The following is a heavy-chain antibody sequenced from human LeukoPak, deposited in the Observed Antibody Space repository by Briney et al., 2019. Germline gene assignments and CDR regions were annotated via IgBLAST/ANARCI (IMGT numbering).Heavy chain of an antibody. CDR3: ARGAQLLSEFDY. V-gene: IGHV1-69*13. CDR2: IIPIFGTA. J-gene: IGHJ4*02. D-gene: IGHD2-2*01. CDR1: GGTFSSYA. Sequence: SVKVSCKASGGTFSSYAISWVRQAPGQGLEWMGGIIPIFGTANYAQKFQGRVTITADESTSTAYMELSSLRSEDTAVYYCARGAQLLSEFDYWGQGTLVTVSS.